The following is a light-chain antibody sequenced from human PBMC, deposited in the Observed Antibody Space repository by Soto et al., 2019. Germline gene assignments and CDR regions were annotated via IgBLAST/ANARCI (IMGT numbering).Light chain of an antibody. CDR1: SNDVGAFNY. J-gene: IGLJ3*02. V-gene: IGLV2-14*03. CDR3: SSYTTSNTWV. CDR2: GVS. Sequence: QSALTQPASVSGSPGQSITTSCTGSSNDVGAFNYVSWYRHSPGEAPKVLIRGVSIRPSGVSIRFSASKSANTASLTISGLQAEDEALYYCSSYTTSNTWVFGGGTKLTVL.